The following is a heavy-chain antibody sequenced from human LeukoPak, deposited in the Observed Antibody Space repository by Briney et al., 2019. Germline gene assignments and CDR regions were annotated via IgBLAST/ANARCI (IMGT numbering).Heavy chain of an antibody. CDR3: ARDGTSTDDY. D-gene: IGHD2-2*01. Sequence: PSETLSLTCTVSGGSISSGGYYWSWIRQHPGKGLEWIGYIYDSGSTYYNPSLKSRVTISVDTSKNQFSLKLSSVTAADTAVYYCARDGTSTDDYWGQGTLVTVSS. J-gene: IGHJ4*02. V-gene: IGHV4-31*03. CDR2: IYDSGST. CDR1: GGSISSGGYY.